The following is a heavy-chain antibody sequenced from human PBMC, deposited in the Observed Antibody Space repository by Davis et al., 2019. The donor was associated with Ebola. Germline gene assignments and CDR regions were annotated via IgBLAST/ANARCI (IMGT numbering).Heavy chain of an antibody. CDR1: GFTFSSYS. V-gene: IGHV3-48*02. Sequence: GESLKISCAASGFTFSSYSMNWVRQAPGKGLEWVSYISRSSSTIYYAGSVKGRFTISRDNAKNSLYLQMNSLRDEDTAVYYCARGIAVAGTECDYWGQGTLVTVSS. CDR2: ISRSSSTI. D-gene: IGHD6-19*01. CDR3: ARGIAVAGTECDY. J-gene: IGHJ4*02.